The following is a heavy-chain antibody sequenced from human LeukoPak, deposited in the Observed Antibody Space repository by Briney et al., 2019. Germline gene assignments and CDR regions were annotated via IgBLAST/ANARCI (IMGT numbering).Heavy chain of an antibody. CDR3: ARDHALFRWSSPGY. CDR1: GFTFSSYA. V-gene: IGHV3-30-3*01. J-gene: IGHJ4*02. Sequence: GGSLRLSCAASGFTFSSYAMHWVRQAPGKGLEWVAVISYDGSNKYYADSVKGRFTISRDNSKNTLYLQMNSLRAEDTAVYYCARDHALFRWSSPGYWGQGTLVTVSS. CDR2: ISYDGSNK. D-gene: IGHD3-10*02.